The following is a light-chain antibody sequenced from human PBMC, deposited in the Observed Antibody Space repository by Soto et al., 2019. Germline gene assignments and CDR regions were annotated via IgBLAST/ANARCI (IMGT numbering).Light chain of an antibody. V-gene: IGKV1-5*01. CDR3: QQYYSSSPWT. CDR1: QSINKW. Sequence: DIQMTQSLSTLSASVGDRVTITFRASQSINKWLAWYQQKPGKAPKLLIYDASSLESGVPSRFSGSGSVTEFTLTICSLQPDDFASYSCQQYYSSSPWTFGQGTKVDIK. J-gene: IGKJ1*01. CDR2: DAS.